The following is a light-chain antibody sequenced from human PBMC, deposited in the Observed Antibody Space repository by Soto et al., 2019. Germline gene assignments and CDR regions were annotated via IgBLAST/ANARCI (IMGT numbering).Light chain of an antibody. CDR1: QSISSH. CDR3: QQSYSTPN. J-gene: IGKJ5*01. V-gene: IGKV1-39*01. Sequence: DIQMTQSPSSLSASVGDRVTITCRASQSISSHLNWYQQKPGKAPQLLIYAASSLKSGVPSRFSGSGSGTDFTLTISSLQPEDFVTYYCQQSYSTPNFGQGTRLEIK. CDR2: AAS.